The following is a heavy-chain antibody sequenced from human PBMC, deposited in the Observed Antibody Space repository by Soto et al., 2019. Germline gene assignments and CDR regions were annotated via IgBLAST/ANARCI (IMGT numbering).Heavy chain of an antibody. D-gene: IGHD4-17*01. Sequence: EVQLVESGGGLVKPGGSLRLSCAASGFTFSSYSMNWVRQAPGKGLEWVSSISSSSSYIYYADSVKGRFTISRDNAKNSLYLQMNSLRDEDTAVYYCARDNGDYYYYGMDVWGQGTTVTVSS. CDR1: GFTFSSYS. CDR3: ARDNGDYYYYGMDV. V-gene: IGHV3-21*01. J-gene: IGHJ6*02. CDR2: ISSSSSYI.